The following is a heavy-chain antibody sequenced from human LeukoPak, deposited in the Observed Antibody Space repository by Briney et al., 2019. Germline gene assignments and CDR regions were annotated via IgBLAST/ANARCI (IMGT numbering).Heavy chain of an antibody. CDR3: AKDMGISGTTG. CDR1: GFTFDDYA. V-gene: IGHV3-9*01. CDR2: ISWNSGSI. D-gene: IGHD1-26*01. J-gene: IGHJ4*02. Sequence: PGGSLRLSCAASGFTFDDYAMHWVRQAPGKGLEWVSGISWNSGSIGYADSVKGRFTISRDNAKNSLYLQMNSLRAEDTALYYCAKDMGISGTTGWGQGTLVTVPS.